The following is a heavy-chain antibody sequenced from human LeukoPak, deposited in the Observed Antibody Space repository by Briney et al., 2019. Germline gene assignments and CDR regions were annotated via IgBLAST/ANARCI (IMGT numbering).Heavy chain of an antibody. CDR2: IRNDRIT. CDR1: GLTFSDAW. D-gene: IGHD5-12*01. CDR3: TWMATIFTVDY. Sequence: GGSLRLSCVLSGLTFSDAWMSWVRQAPGKGLEWVGRIRNDRITNYAAPVQGRFSISRDNSKNTFYLQMNSLRTEDTGMYFCTWMATIFTVDYWGQGTLVTVSS. V-gene: IGHV3-15*01. J-gene: IGHJ4*02.